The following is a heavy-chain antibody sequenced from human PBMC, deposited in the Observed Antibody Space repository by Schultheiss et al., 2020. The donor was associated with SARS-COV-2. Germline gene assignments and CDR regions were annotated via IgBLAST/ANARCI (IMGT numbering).Heavy chain of an antibody. CDR1: GGSISSSNW. V-gene: IGHV4-4*02. D-gene: IGHD3-22*01. CDR2: IYHSGST. CDR3: ARDVSDSSGYYYGVNYYYYGMDV. Sequence: SETLSLTCAVSGGSISSSNWWSWVRQPPGKGLEWIGEIYHSGSTNYNPSLKSRVTISVDKSKNQFSLKLSSVTAADTAVYYCARDVSDSSGYYYGVNYYYYGMDVWGQGTTVTVSS. J-gene: IGHJ6*02.